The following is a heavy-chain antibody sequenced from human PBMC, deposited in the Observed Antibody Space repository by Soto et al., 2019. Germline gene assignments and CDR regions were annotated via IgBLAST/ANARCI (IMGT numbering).Heavy chain of an antibody. CDR3: ARDRYYYDSSGYYVVSVYGMDV. V-gene: IGHV1-2*02. J-gene: IGHJ6*02. CDR1: GYTFTGYY. D-gene: IGHD3-22*01. Sequence: ASVNVSCKSSGYTFTGYYIHWVRQAPGQGLECMGWINPNSGGTNYAQKFQGRVTMTRDTSISTAYMELSRLRSDDTAVYYCARDRYYYDSSGYYVVSVYGMDVWGQGTTVTVSS. CDR2: INPNSGGT.